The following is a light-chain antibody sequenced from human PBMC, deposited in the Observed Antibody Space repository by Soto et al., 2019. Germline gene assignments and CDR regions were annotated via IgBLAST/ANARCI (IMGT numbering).Light chain of an antibody. Sequence: QSALTQPASVSGSPGQSITISCTGTSSDVGGYDFVSWYQQHPGKVPKLLIYEVNNRPSGVSNRFSGSKSGNTASLTISGLQAEDEAEYYCSLYTSDSTYVFGTGTKVTVL. CDR2: EVN. CDR1: SSDVGGYDF. V-gene: IGLV2-14*01. J-gene: IGLJ1*01. CDR3: SLYTSDSTYV.